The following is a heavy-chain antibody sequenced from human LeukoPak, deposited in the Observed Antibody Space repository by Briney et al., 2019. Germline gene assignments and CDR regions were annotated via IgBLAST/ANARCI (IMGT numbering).Heavy chain of an antibody. J-gene: IGHJ3*02. CDR1: GGSISSGGYS. Sequence: SQTLSLTCAVSGGSISSGGYSWSWIRQPPGKGLEWIGYIYHSGSTYYNPSLKSRVTISVDRSENQFSLKLSSVTAADTAVYYCARVADYDLGAFDIWGQGTMVTVSS. D-gene: IGHD3-22*01. V-gene: IGHV4-30-2*01. CDR2: IYHSGST. CDR3: ARVADYDLGAFDI.